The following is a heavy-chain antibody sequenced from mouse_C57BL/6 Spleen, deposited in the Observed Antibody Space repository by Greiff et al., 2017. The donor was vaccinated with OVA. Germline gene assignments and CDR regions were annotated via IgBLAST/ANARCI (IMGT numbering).Heavy chain of an antibody. CDR1: GYAFSSSW. D-gene: IGHD1-1*01. V-gene: IGHV1-82*01. J-gene: IGHJ2*01. CDR3: ARDTTVVATGFDY. CDR2: IYPGDGDT. Sequence: VKVVESGPELVKPGASVKISCKASGYAFSSSWMNWVKQRPGKGLEWIGRIYPGDGDTNYNGKFKGKATLTADKSSSTAYMQLSSLTSEDSAVYFCARDTTVVATGFDYWGQGTTLTVSS.